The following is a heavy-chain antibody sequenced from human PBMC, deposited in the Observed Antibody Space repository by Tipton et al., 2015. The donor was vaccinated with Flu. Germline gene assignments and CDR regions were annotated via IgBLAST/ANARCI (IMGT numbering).Heavy chain of an antibody. D-gene: IGHD6-19*01. Sequence: SLRLSCVASGFTFDDYPMNWVRRSPGKGLEWVSLISWDGAATFYGDSVRGRFTISRSNSRNSLYLQMNSLTAEDTALYYCAKGTSAGIIDSWGQGTLVKVSS. CDR1: GFTFDDYP. J-gene: IGHJ4*02. CDR3: AKGTSAGIIDS. CDR2: ISWDGAAT. V-gene: IGHV3-43D*03.